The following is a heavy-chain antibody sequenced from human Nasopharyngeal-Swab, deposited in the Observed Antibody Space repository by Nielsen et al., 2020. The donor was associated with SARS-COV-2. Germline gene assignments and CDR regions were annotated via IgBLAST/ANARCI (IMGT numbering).Heavy chain of an antibody. J-gene: IGHJ6*03. CDR2: INHSGST. Sequence: SETLSLTCAVYGGSFSGYYWSWIRQPPGKGLEWIGEINHSGSTNYNPSLKSRVTISVDTSKNQFSLKPSSVTAADTAVYYCARKFYYYYYYMDVWGKGTTVTVSS. CDR3: ARKFYYYYYYMDV. V-gene: IGHV4-34*01. CDR1: GGSFSGYY.